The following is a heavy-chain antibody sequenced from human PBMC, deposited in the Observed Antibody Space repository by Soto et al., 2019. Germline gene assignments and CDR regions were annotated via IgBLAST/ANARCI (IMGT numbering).Heavy chain of an antibody. CDR2: IYWDDDK. J-gene: IGHJ4*02. CDR3: AHVYGGYDNLDY. CDR1: GFSLSTSGVG. Sequence: QITLKESGPTLVKPTQTLTLTCTFSGFSLSTSGVGVGRIRQPPGKALEWLALIYWDDDKRYSPSLKSRLTITKDTSKNQVVLTMTNMDAVDTATYYCAHVYGGYDNLDYWGQGTLVTVSS. V-gene: IGHV2-5*02. D-gene: IGHD5-12*01.